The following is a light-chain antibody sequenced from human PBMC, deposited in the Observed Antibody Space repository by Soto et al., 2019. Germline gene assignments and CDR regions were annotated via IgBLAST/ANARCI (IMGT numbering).Light chain of an antibody. Sequence: EIVMTQSPATLSVFPGERATLSRRASKSVSSNLAWYQQKPGQAPRLLIYGASTGATVIPARFSGSGSGTEFILTISRLQSEDFAVYYCQQYNICPLTFGGGTKVEIK. CDR3: QQYNICPLT. J-gene: IGKJ4*01. CDR2: GAS. V-gene: IGKV3-15*01. CDR1: KSVSSN.